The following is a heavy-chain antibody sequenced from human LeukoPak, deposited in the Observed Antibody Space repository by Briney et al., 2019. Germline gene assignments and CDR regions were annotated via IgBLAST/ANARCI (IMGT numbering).Heavy chain of an antibody. V-gene: IGHV1-18*01. D-gene: IGHD2-15*01. J-gene: IGHJ4*02. CDR1: GYTFTSYV. Sequence: ASVKVSCKASGYTFTSYVISSVRQAPGQGRECMGWISAYNGNTNTTQKLQGRATMTTDTSPSTAYMKLRRLRSDDTAVYYCAREGYCSGGRCYRLSGIDYWGQGTLVTVSS. CDR3: AREGYCSGGRCYRLSGIDY. CDR2: ISAYNGNT.